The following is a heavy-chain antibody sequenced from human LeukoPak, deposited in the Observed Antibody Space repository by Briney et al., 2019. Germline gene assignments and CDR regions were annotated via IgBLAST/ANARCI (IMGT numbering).Heavy chain of an antibody. Sequence: KPGGSLRLSCAASGFTFSSYSMNWVRQAPGKGLEWVSSISSSSSYIYYADSVKGRFTISRDNAKNSLYLQMNSLRAEDTAVYYCARIVIRGSGPTDYWGRGTLVTVSS. J-gene: IGHJ4*02. D-gene: IGHD3-16*02. CDR1: GFTFSSYS. CDR2: ISSSSSYI. V-gene: IGHV3-21*01. CDR3: ARIVIRGSGPTDY.